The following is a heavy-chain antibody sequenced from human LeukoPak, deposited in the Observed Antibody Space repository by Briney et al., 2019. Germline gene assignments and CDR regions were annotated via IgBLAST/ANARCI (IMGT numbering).Heavy chain of an antibody. D-gene: IGHD2-2*01. CDR2: INWDGSST. V-gene: IGHV3-43*01. CDR3: SRGGYQLLQYYFDY. Sequence: GWSLTLSCAASGFTFDDSTMHWVRQVPGKGLEWVALINWDGSSTYYADSVKGRFTISRDNSKNTVYLQMNSLRSDDTARYCCSRGGYQLLQYYFDYWGQGTLVTVSS. CDR1: GFTFDDST. J-gene: IGHJ4*02.